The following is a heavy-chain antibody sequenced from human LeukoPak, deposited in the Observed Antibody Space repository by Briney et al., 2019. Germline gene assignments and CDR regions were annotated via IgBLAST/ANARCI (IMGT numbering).Heavy chain of an antibody. CDR1: GGSISSSSYY. D-gene: IGHD1-26*01. CDR2: IYYSGST. V-gene: IGHV4-39*01. Sequence: PSETLSLTCTVSGGSISSSSYYWGWIRQPPGKGLEWIGSIYYSGSTYYNPSLKSRVTISVDTSKNQFSLKLSSVTAADTAVYYCIVGAFEYYFDYWGQGTLVTVSS. J-gene: IGHJ4*02. CDR3: IVGAFEYYFDY.